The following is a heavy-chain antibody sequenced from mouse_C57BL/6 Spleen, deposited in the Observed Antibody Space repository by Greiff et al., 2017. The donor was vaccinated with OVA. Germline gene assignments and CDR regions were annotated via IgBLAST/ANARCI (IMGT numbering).Heavy chain of an antibody. D-gene: IGHD4-1*01. Sequence: EVQVVESGGGLVKPGGSLKLSCAASGFTFSDYGMHWVRQAPEKGLEWVAYISRGSSTIYYADTVKGRFTISRDNAKNTLFLQMTSLRSEDTAMYYCAKETGTNAMDYWGQGTSVTVSS. CDR2: ISRGSSTI. CDR1: GFTFSDYG. CDR3: AKETGTNAMDY. V-gene: IGHV5-17*01. J-gene: IGHJ4*01.